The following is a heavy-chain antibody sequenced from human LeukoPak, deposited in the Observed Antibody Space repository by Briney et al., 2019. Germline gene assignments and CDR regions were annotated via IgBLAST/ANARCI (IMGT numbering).Heavy chain of an antibody. CDR1: GFTFSDYY. CDR2: ISSSGSTI. Sequence: PGGSLRLSCAASGFTFSDYYMSWIRQAPGKGLGWVSYISSSGSTIYYADSVKGRFTISRDNAKNSPYLQMNSLRAEDTAVYYCARADNVDLVDYWGQGTLVTVSS. D-gene: IGHD1-1*01. J-gene: IGHJ4*02. V-gene: IGHV3-11*04. CDR3: ARADNVDLVDY.